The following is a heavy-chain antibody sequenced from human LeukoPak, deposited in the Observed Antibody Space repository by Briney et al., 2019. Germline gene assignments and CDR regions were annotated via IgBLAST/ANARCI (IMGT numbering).Heavy chain of an antibody. CDR3: ARDSGGSSPFDY. CDR1: GFTFSSYE. V-gene: IGHV3-48*03. J-gene: IGHJ4*02. Sequence: GGSLRLSCAASGFTFSSYEMNWVRQAPGKGLEWVSYISSSGSTIYYADSVKGRFTISRDNARNSLYLQMNSLRAEDTAIYYCARDSGGSSPFDYRGQGTLVTVSS. D-gene: IGHD2-15*01. CDR2: ISSSGSTI.